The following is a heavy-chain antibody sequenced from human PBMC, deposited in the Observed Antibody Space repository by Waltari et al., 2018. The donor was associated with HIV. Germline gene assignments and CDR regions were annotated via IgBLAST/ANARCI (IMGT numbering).Heavy chain of an antibody. J-gene: IGHJ1*01. D-gene: IGHD5-18*01. CDR3: AKGGTSGYTFGFGR. V-gene: IGHV3-74*01. CDR2: INSDGSIT. Sequence: EVQLVESGGGLVQPGGSLRLSCAASGFTFSSYWMHWSRQAPGKGLVWVASINSDGSITSHADSVKGRFTISRDNARNTLYLQMNSLGAEDTAMYYCAKGGTSGYTFGFGRWGQGTLVTVSS. CDR1: GFTFSSYW.